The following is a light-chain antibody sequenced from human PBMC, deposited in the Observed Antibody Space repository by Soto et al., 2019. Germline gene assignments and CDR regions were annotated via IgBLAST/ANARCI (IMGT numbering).Light chain of an antibody. CDR3: QSFDSSLGAYV. Sequence: QSVLTQPPSVSGAPGQRVTISCTGSSSNIGAGYDVHWYQQLPGTAPKLLIYADINRPSGVPDRFSGSKSGTSASLAITGLQAEDEADYYCQSFDSSLGAYVFGAGTQLTVL. V-gene: IGLV1-40*01. J-gene: IGLJ7*01. CDR1: SSNIGAGYD. CDR2: ADI.